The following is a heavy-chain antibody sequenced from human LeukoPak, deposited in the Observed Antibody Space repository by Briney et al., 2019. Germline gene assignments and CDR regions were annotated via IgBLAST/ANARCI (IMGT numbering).Heavy chain of an antibody. V-gene: IGHV3-48*02. D-gene: IGHD2-2*01. CDR3: ARDGVRCSSANCYFSD. J-gene: IGHJ4*02. Sequence: PGGSLRLSCAASGFTFSSYSMNWVRQAPGKGLEWVSYISSSSSTIYYADSVKGRFTISRDNAKNSLYLQMNSLRDEDTAVYYCARDGVRCSSANCYFSDWGQGTLVTASS. CDR2: ISSSSSTI. CDR1: GFTFSSYS.